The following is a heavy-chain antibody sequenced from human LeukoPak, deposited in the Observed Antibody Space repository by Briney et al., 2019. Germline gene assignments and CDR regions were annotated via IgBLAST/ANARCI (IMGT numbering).Heavy chain of an antibody. V-gene: IGHV3-66*01. Sequence: QSGGSLRLSCAASGFSFSSYAMSWVRQAPGEGLEWVSVIYSGGSTYYADSVKGRFTISRDNSKNTLYLQMNSLRAEDTAVYYCARVGNYGDYGFDYWGQGTLVTVSS. J-gene: IGHJ4*02. D-gene: IGHD4-17*01. CDR2: IYSGGST. CDR3: ARVGNYGDYGFDY. CDR1: GFSFSSYA.